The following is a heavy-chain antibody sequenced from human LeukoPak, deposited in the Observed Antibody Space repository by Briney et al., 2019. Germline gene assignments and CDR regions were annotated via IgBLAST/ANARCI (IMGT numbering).Heavy chain of an antibody. CDR2: IRSGGSNE. V-gene: IGHV3-33*01. D-gene: IGHD6-19*01. CDR1: GFTFTDSA. J-gene: IGHJ6*02. Sequence: GTSLRLSCEASGFTFTDSAMYWVRRAPGAGLEWVALIRSGGSNEDYADSVKGRFTIYRDNDKNMLYLQMNRLSAEDTAMYYCARDIGDSSGHGLDVWGQGTTVTVSS. CDR3: ARDIGDSSGHGLDV.